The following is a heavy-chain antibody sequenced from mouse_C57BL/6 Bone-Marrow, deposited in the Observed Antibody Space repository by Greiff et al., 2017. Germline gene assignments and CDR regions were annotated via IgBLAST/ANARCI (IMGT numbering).Heavy chain of an antibody. CDR2: IDPANGNT. CDR1: GFNIQNTY. V-gene: IGHV14-3*01. CDR3: ARDGYYWYFDV. D-gene: IGHD2-3*01. J-gene: IGHJ1*03. Sequence: EVQLQQSVAELVRPGASVKLSCTASGFNIQNTYMHWVKQRPEQGLEWIGRIDPANGNTKYAPKFQGKATITADTSSNTAYLQLSSLTSEDTAIYYCARDGYYWYFDVWGTGTTVTVSS.